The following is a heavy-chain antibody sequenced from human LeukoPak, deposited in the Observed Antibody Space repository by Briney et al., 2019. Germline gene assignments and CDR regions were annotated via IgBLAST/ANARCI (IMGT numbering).Heavy chain of an antibody. CDR3: ARAPGTTFDY. CDR2: INHSWST. CDR1: GGSISSYY. Sequence: SETLSLTCTVSGGSISSYYWSWIRQSPGKGLEWIVSINHSWSTYYNPSLKSRVTISVDTSKNQFSLKLTSVTAADTAVYYCARAPGTTFDYWGHGNMVTVSS. J-gene: IGHJ4*01. D-gene: IGHD4-17*01. V-gene: IGHV4-4*08.